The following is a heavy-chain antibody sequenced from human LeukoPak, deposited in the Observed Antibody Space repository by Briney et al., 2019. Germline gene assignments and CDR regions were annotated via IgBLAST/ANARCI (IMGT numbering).Heavy chain of an antibody. CDR2: IYTSGST. CDR3: ARTDSDYYDSSGYHDAFYI. Sequence: SETLSLTCTVSGGSISSGSYYWSWIRQPAGKGLEWIGRIYTSGSTNYNPSLKSRVTISVDTSKNQFSLKLSSVTAADTAVYYCARTDSDYYDSSGYHDAFYIWGQGTMVTVSS. CDR1: GGSISSGSYY. J-gene: IGHJ3*02. D-gene: IGHD3-22*01. V-gene: IGHV4-61*02.